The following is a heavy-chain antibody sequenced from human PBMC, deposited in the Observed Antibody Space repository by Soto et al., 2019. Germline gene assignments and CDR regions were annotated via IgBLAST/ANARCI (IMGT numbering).Heavy chain of an antibody. CDR3: ARIYDFWSGYYPPDGMDV. J-gene: IGHJ6*02. D-gene: IGHD3-3*01. Sequence: ASVKVSCKASGDTFTSYGISWVRQAPGQGLEWMGWISAYNGNTNYAQKLQGRVTMTTDTSTSTAYMELSSLRSEDTAVYYCARIYDFWSGYYPPDGMDVCGQGTTVTVSS. CDR2: ISAYNGNT. CDR1: GDTFTSYG. V-gene: IGHV1-18*01.